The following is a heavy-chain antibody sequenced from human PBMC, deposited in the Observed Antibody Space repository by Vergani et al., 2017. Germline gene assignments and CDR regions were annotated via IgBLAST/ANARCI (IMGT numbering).Heavy chain of an antibody. CDR2: IRSKANSYAT. D-gene: IGHD6-13*01. V-gene: IGHV3-73*01. J-gene: IGHJ6*03. CDR1: GFTFSGSA. Sequence: EVQLVESGGGLVQPGGSLKLSCAASGFTFSGSAMHWVRQASGKGLEWVGRIRSKANSYATAYAASVKGRFTISRDDSKNTAYLQMNSLKTEDTAVYYCTRPGSSSRQDGYYYYYMDVWGKGTTVTVSS. CDR3: TRPGSSSRQDGYYYYYMDV.